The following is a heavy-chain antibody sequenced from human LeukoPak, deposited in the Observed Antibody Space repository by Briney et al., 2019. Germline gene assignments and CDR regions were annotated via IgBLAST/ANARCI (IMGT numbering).Heavy chain of an antibody. J-gene: IGHJ6*02. CDR3: ARGSSGYKPYGMDV. CDR2: ISSSGYTI. CDR1: GFTFSNFA. Sequence: GGSLRLSCAASGFTFSNFAMTWVRQAPGKGLEWVSYISSSGYTIYYADSAKGRFTISRDNAKSSLNLQMNSLRAEDTAVYYCARGSSGYKPYGMDVWGQGTTVTVSS. D-gene: IGHD3-22*01. V-gene: IGHV3-48*03.